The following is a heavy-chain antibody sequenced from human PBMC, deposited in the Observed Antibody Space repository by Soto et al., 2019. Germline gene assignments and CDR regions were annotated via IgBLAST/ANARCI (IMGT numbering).Heavy chain of an antibody. D-gene: IGHD3-10*01. Sequence: PGESLKISCKGSGYSFTSYWIGWVRQMPGKGLEWMGIIYPGDSDTRYSPSFQGQVTISADKSISTAYLQWSSLKASDTAMYYCARHGDPAGWPGRYYSYYYGLDVWGQGTTVTVSS. J-gene: IGHJ6*02. CDR3: ARHGDPAGWPGRYYSYYYGLDV. CDR2: IYPGDSDT. CDR1: GYSFTSYW. V-gene: IGHV5-51*01.